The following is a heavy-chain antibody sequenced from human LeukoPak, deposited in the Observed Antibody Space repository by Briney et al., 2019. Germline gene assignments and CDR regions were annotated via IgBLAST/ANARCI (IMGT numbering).Heavy chain of an antibody. V-gene: IGHV3-21*01. Sequence: PGGSLRLSCAASGFTLRSYSMSWVRQAPGKGLEWVSSITGSSDSIYYADSVKGRFTISRDNAKNSVYLQMNSLRAEDTAVYYCARLVCSTIPCYGKFYFDSWGQGTLVPVSS. J-gene: IGHJ4*02. CDR3: ARLVCSTIPCYGKFYFDS. D-gene: IGHD2-2*01. CDR2: ITGSSDSI. CDR1: GFTLRSYS.